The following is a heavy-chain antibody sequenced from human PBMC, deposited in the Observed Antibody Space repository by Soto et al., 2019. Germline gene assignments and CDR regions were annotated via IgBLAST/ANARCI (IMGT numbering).Heavy chain of an antibody. V-gene: IGHV5-51*01. D-gene: IGHD2-2*02. J-gene: IGHJ6*03. Sequence: GESLKISCKGSGYSFTSYWIGWGRQMPGKGLEWMGIIYPGDSDTRYSPSFQGQVNISPDKSISTDSLQWSSLKASDTAMYYSARLGYCSSTSCYTDYYMDVWGKGTTVTVSS. CDR1: GYSFTSYW. CDR2: IYPGDSDT. CDR3: ARLGYCSSTSCYTDYYMDV.